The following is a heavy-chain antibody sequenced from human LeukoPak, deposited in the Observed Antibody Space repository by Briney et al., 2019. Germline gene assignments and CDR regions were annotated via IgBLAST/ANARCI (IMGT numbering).Heavy chain of an antibody. CDR2: IYYSGST. V-gene: IGHV4-59*06. Sequence: SETLSLTCTVSGVSISSYYWSWIRQHPGKGLEWIGYIYYSGSTYYNPSLKSRVTISVDTSKNQFSLKLSSVTAADTAVYYCARGIAAAGVDYWGQGTLVTVSS. J-gene: IGHJ4*02. CDR1: GVSISSYY. CDR3: ARGIAAAGVDY. D-gene: IGHD6-13*01.